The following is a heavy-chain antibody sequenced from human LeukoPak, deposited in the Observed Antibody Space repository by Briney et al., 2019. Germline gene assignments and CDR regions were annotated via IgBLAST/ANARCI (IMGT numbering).Heavy chain of an antibody. J-gene: IGHJ4*02. D-gene: IGHD2-2*01. CDR1: GYTFTGYY. V-gene: IGHV1-2*02. CDR3: ARDLYGYQLDY. Sequence: ASVKVSCKASGYTFTGYYMRWVRQAPGQGLEWMGWINPNSGGTNYAQKFQGRVTMTRDTSISTAYMELSRLRSDDTAVYYCARDLYGYQLDYWGQGTLVSVSS. CDR2: INPNSGGT.